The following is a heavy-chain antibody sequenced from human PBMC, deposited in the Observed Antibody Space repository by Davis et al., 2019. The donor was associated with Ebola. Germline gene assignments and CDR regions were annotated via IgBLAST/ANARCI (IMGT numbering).Heavy chain of an antibody. CDR3: AREMGETKLDQ. CDR2: ISAYNGNT. CDR1: GYTFTSYG. J-gene: IGHJ4*02. V-gene: IGHV1-18*01. Sequence: ASVKVSCKASGYTFTSYGISWVRQAPGQGLEWMGWISAYNGNTNYAQKFQGRVTLTADESTSTAYMELTNLRSDDTAVYYCAREMGETKLDQWGQGTLVTVSS. D-gene: IGHD2-8*01.